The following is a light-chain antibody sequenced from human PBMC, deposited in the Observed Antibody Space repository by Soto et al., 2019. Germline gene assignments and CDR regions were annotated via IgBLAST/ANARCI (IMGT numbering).Light chain of an antibody. CDR2: EAS. J-gene: IGLJ1*01. CDR3: CSNAAGSTYV. Sequence: QSVLAQPASVSGSPGQSITISCTGTSSDVGSHNLVSWYQQFPGKAPKLIIFEASKRPSGVSNRFSGSKSGSTASLTISGLQAEDEADYYCCSNAAGSTYVFGSGTKVTVL. CDR1: SSDVGSHNL. V-gene: IGLV2-23*01.